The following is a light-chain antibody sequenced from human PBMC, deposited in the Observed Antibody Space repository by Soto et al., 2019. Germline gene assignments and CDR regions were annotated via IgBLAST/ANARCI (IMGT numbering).Light chain of an antibody. CDR3: MQGTHWLGT. CDR2: EVS. J-gene: IGKJ1*01. V-gene: IGKV2D-30*01. Sequence: DDVMTQSPLSLPVTLGQPASISCRSSQSLVYNDGTTYLDWFQQRPGQSPRRLISEVSNWDSGVPDRFSGSGSGTDVTRKISRVEAEDVGVYYCMQGTHWLGTFGQGTKVEIK. CDR1: QSLVYNDGTTY.